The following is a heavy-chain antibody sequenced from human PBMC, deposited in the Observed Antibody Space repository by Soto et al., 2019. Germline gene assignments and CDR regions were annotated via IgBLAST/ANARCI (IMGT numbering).Heavy chain of an antibody. CDR3: VAELDFGKLSVV. V-gene: IGHV1-69*01. J-gene: IGHJ6*02. D-gene: IGHD3-10*01. CDR2: TIPLFGTT. CDR1: GDTFKNSV. Sequence: QVQLVQSGVEMMKPGSSVRVSCKASGDTFKNSVISWVRQAPGQGLEWMGGTIPLFGTTDYAQKFQGRLTITTDESTTTAYMEVSSLTSEDTAVYYCVAELDFGKLSVVWGQGTTVIVSS.